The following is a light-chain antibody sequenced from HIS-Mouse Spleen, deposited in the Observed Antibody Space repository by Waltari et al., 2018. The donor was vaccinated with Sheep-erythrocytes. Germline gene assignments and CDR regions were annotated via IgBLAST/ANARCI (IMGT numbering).Light chain of an antibody. Sequence: QSALTQPPSASGSPGQSVTISCTGTSIYVGGYNYVPWYQQHPGKAPKLMIYEVSKRPSGVPDRFSGSKSGNTASLTVSGLQAEDEADYYCSSYAGSNNWVFGGGTKLTVL. CDR2: EVS. CDR1: SIYVGGYNY. CDR3: SSYAGSNNWV. J-gene: IGLJ3*02. V-gene: IGLV2-8*01.